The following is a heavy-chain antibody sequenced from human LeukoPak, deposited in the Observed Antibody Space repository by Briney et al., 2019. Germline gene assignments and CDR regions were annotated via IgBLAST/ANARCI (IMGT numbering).Heavy chain of an antibody. V-gene: IGHV3-69-1*01. Sequence: PGGSLRLSCAGSGFTFSDFWMTWVRQTPGKGLEWVSAIFTDDTTYYGDSVKGRFTISRDNAKNSLYLQMNSLRAEDTAVYYCAREDHSNYNYWGQGTLVTVSS. J-gene: IGHJ4*02. D-gene: IGHD4-11*01. CDR2: IFTDDTT. CDR3: AREDHSNYNY. CDR1: GFTFSDFW.